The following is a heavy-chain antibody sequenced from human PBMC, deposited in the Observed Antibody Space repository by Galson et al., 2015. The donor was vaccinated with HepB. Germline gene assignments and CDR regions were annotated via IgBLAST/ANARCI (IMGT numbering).Heavy chain of an antibody. CDR2: ISYDGSNK. J-gene: IGHJ4*02. V-gene: IGHV3-30-3*01. CDR3: ARGETNRIGVVIIFFDY. CDR1: GFTFSSYA. Sequence: SLRLSCAASGFTFSSYAMHWVRQAPGKGLEWVAVISYDGSNKYYADSVKGRFTISRDNSKNTLYLQMNSLRAEDTAVYYCARGETNRIGVVIIFFDYWGQGTLVTVSS. D-gene: IGHD3-3*01.